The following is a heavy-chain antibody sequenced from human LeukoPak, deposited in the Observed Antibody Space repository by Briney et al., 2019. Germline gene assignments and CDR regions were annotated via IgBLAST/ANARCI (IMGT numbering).Heavy chain of an antibody. CDR3: TRGSIAYYYMDV. D-gene: IGHD3-22*01. CDR2: IYYSGST. Sequence: SETLSLTCTVSGGSISSYYWSWIRQPPGKGLEWIGYIYYSGSTNYNPSLKSPVTISVDTSKNQFSLKLSSVTAADTAVYYCTRGSIAYYYMDVWGKGTTVTISS. J-gene: IGHJ6*03. CDR1: GGSISSYY. V-gene: IGHV4-59*01.